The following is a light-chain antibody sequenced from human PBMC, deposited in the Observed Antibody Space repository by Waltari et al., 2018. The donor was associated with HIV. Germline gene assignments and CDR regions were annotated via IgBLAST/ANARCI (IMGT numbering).Light chain of an antibody. Sequence: QSALTKPASVSGSHGQSITISCTGTSSDGGSYNIVSWYQQHPGKAPKLMIYEVSKRPSGVSNRFSGSKSGNTASLTISGLQAEDEADYYCCSYAGSSTYVFGTGTKVTVL. CDR3: CSYAGSSTYV. V-gene: IGLV2-23*02. CDR2: EVS. J-gene: IGLJ1*01. CDR1: SSDGGSYNI.